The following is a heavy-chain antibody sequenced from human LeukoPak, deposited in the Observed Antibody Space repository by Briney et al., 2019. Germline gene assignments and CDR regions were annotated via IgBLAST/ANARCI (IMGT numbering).Heavy chain of an antibody. J-gene: IGHJ6*03. CDR2: ISSSGSTI. Sequence: GGSLRLSCAASGFTFSSYSMNWARQAPGKGLEWVSYISSSGSTIYYADSVKGRFTISRDNSKNTLYLQMNSLRAEDTAVYYCAKPKRYDSSGYYSAAYYYYYMDVWGKGTTVTISS. V-gene: IGHV3-48*01. CDR3: AKPKRYDSSGYYSAAYYYYYMDV. D-gene: IGHD3-22*01. CDR1: GFTFSSYS.